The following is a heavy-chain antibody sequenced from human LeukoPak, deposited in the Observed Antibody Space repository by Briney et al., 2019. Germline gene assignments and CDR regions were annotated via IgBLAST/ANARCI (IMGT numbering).Heavy chain of an antibody. D-gene: IGHD3-10*01. V-gene: IGHV3-21*01. CDR2: ISSSSSYI. CDR3: ARSFYGSGTNDY. Sequence: PGGSLRLSCAASGFTLDDYAMNWVRQAPGKGLGWVSSISSSSSYIYYADSVKGRFTISRDNAKNSLYLQMNSLRAEDTAVYYCARSFYGSGTNDYWGQGTLVTVSS. CDR1: GFTLDDYA. J-gene: IGHJ4*02.